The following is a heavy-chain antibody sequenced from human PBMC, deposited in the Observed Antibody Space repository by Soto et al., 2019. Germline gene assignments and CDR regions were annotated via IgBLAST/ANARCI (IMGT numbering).Heavy chain of an antibody. J-gene: IGHJ4*02. CDR1: GFTFSSYG. CDR2: IWYDGSNK. V-gene: IGHV3-33*01. D-gene: IGHD5-18*01. Sequence: QVQLVESGGGVVQPGRSLRLSCAASGFTFSSYGMHWVRQAPGKGLEWVAVIWYDGSNKYYADSVKGRFTISRVNSKNTLYLQMNSLRAEDTAVYYCARDLSRGYSYGSDYWGQGTLVTVSS. CDR3: ARDLSRGYSYGSDY.